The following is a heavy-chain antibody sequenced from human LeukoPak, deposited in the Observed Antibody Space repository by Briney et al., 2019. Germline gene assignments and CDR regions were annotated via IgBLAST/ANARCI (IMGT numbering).Heavy chain of an antibody. Sequence: PSETLSLTCTVSGGSISSGSYYWSWIRQPAGKGLEWIGRIYSSGSTNYNPSLKSRVTISLDTSKNQFSLKLSSVTAADTAVYYCARAFYFHSSAYYYFDYWGQGTLVTVSS. J-gene: IGHJ4*02. CDR1: GGSISSGSYY. CDR2: IYSSGST. CDR3: ARAFYFHSSAYYYFDY. V-gene: IGHV4-61*02. D-gene: IGHD3-22*01.